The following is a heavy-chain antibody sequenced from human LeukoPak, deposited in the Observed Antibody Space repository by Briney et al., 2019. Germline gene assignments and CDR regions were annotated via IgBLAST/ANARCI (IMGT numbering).Heavy chain of an antibody. CDR3: ARILGGGDYDSWSAAFDI. Sequence: SGPTLVNPTQTLTLTCTFSGFSLSTSGMCVSWIRQPPGKALEWLALIDWDDDKYYSTSLKTRLTISKDTSKNQVVLTMTNMDPVDTATYYCARILGGGDYDSWSAAFDIWGQGTMVTVSS. J-gene: IGHJ3*02. D-gene: IGHD4-17*01. V-gene: IGHV2-70*01. CDR2: IDWDDDK. CDR1: GFSLSTSGMC.